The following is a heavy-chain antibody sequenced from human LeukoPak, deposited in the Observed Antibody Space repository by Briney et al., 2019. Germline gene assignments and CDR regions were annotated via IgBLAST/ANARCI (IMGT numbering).Heavy chain of an antibody. D-gene: IGHD6-13*01. V-gene: IGHV3-23*01. CDR1: GFTFSSYA. Sequence: GGSLRLSCAASGFTFSSYAMSWVRQSPGKGLEWVSTISSSGSSTYYADSVKGRFTVSRDNSRNTLYLQMNSLRAEDTAIYYCAKGGSSWARFDDWGQGTLVTVSS. CDR3: AKGGSSWARFDD. J-gene: IGHJ4*02. CDR2: ISSSGSST.